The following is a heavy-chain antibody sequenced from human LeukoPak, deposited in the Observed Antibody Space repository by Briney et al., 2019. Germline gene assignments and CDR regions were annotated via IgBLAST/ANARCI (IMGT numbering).Heavy chain of an antibody. J-gene: IGHJ5*02. CDR3: AREPTDCSSTSCPPNWFDP. V-gene: IGHV6-1*01. CDR2: TYYRSKWYN. CDR1: GDSVSSNSAA. D-gene: IGHD2-2*01. Sequence: QTLSLTCAISGDSVSSNSAAWNWIRQSPSRGLEWLGRTYYRSKWYNDYAVSVKSRITINPDTSKNQFSLQLNSVTPEDTAVYYCAREPTDCSSTSCPPNWFDPWGQGTLVTVSS.